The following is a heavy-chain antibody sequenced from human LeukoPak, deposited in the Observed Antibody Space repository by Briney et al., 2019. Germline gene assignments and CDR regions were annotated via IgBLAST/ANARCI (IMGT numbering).Heavy chain of an antibody. Sequence: ASVKVSCKVPGYTFTDYYMHWVQQAPGKGLEWMGLVDPEDGETIYAEKFQGRVTITADTSTDTAYMELSSLRSEDTAVYYCATDLSRWELLDAFDIWGQGTMVTVSS. CDR1: GYTFTDYY. CDR3: ATDLSRWELLDAFDI. J-gene: IGHJ3*02. CDR2: VDPEDGET. D-gene: IGHD1-26*01. V-gene: IGHV1-69-2*01.